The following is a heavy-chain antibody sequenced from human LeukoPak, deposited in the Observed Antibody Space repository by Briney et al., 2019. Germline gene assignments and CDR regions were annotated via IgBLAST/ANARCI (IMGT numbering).Heavy chain of an antibody. CDR1: GGSISSSSYY. CDR3: ARVDPTVTTHFFPPDY. D-gene: IGHD4-17*01. J-gene: IGHJ4*02. V-gene: IGHV4-39*01. CDR2: IYYSGST. Sequence: PSETLSLTCTVSGGSISSSSYYWGWIRQPPGKGLEWIGSIYYSGSTYYNPSLKSRVTISVDTSKNQFSLKLSSVTAADTAVYYCARVDPTVTTHFFPPDYWGQGTLVTVSS.